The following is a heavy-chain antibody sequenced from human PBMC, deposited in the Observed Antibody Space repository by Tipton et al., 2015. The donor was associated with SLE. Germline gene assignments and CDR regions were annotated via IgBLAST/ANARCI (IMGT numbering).Heavy chain of an antibody. Sequence: TLSLTCTVSGGSISSGSYYWSWIRQPAGKGLEWIGYIYTSGSTNYNPSLKSRVTISVDTSENQFSLKLSSVTAADTAVYYCARDSRGIDAFDIWGQGTMVTVSS. CDR3: ARDSRGIDAFDI. J-gene: IGHJ3*02. V-gene: IGHV4-61*09. CDR2: IYTSGST. D-gene: IGHD3-16*01. CDR1: GGSISSGSYY.